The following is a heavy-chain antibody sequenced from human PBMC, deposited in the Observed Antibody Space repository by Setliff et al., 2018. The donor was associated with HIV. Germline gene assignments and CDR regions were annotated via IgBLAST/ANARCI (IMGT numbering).Heavy chain of an antibody. CDR3: ARQPTDTSGYNNWFDS. CDR1: GYTFTNYW. D-gene: IGHD3-3*01. V-gene: IGHV5-51*01. Sequence: GESLKISCRGSGYTFTNYWIGWVRQMPGRGLEWMGIIYPGDSDTRYSPSFEGQATMSADKSINTAYLQWNSLKASDTAMYYCARQPTDTSGYNNWFDSWGQGTLVTV. J-gene: IGHJ5*01. CDR2: IYPGDSDT.